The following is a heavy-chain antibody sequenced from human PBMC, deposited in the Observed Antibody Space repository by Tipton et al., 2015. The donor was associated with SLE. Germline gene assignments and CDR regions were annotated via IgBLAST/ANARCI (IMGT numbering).Heavy chain of an antibody. D-gene: IGHD2-15*01. V-gene: IGHV4-4*07. Sequence: TLSLTCTVSGGSISSYYWSWIRQPAGKGLEWIGRIYTSGSTNCNPSLKSRVTISVDTSKNQFSLKLSSVTAADTAVYYCAREGNCSGGSCWNWFDPWGQGTLVTVSS. CDR1: GGSISSYY. CDR2: IYTSGST. CDR3: AREGNCSGGSCWNWFDP. J-gene: IGHJ5*02.